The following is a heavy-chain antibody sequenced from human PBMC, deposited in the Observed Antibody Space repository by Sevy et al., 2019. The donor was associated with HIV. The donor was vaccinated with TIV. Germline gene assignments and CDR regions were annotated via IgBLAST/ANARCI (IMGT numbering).Heavy chain of an antibody. D-gene: IGHD3-22*01. J-gene: IGHJ4*02. CDR3: ARGGYYYDNAAYYALDS. V-gene: IGHV3-33*01. CDR1: GFTFSNYA. CDR2: IWSDGAYQ. Sequence: GGSLRLSCAATGFTFSNYAMHWVRQAPGKGLEWVAIIWSDGAYQYHGDSVKGRFTISRDNSKNTLHLQMNNVRVEDTAVYYCARGGYYYDNAAYYALDSWGQGTLVTVSS.